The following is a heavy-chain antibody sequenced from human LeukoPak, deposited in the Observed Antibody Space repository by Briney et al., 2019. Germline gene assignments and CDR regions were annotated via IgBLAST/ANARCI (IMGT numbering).Heavy chain of an antibody. CDR3: ARAETTMTTGFDY. V-gene: IGHV4-59*01. J-gene: IGHJ4*02. CDR1: GGSISSYY. D-gene: IGHD4-17*01. CDR2: IYYSGST. Sequence: SETLSLTCTVSGGSISSYYWSWIRQPPGKGLEWIGYIYYSGSTNYNPSLKSRVTISVDTSKNQFSLKLSSVTAADTAVYYCARAETTMTTGFDYWGQGTLVTVSS.